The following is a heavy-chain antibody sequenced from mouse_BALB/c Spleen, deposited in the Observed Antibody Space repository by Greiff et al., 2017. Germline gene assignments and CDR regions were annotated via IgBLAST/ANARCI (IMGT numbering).Heavy chain of an antibody. CDR1: GFTFSDYY. Sequence: EVQGVESGGGLVKPGGSLKLSCAASGFTFSDYYMYWVRQTPEKRLEWVATISDGGSYTYYPDSVKGRFTISRDNAKNNLYLQMSSLKSEDTAMYYCAVYAMDYWGQGTSVTVSS. CDR3: AVYAMDY. CDR2: ISDGGSYT. J-gene: IGHJ4*01. V-gene: IGHV5-4*02.